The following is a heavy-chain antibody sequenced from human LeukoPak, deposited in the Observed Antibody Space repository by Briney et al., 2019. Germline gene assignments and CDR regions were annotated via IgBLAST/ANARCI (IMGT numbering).Heavy chain of an antibody. CDR3: ARAGEGLLAYSFDI. D-gene: IGHD1-26*01. J-gene: IGHJ3*02. Sequence: QPGGSLRLSCVASGFTFSSNWMHWVRQGPGKGLVWVSRINRDGSETRHADSVKGRFTISRDNAKNTLYLQMNTLSAEDTAVYYCARAGEGLLAYSFDIWGQGTMITVSS. CDR1: GFTFSSNW. V-gene: IGHV3-74*01. CDR2: INRDGSET.